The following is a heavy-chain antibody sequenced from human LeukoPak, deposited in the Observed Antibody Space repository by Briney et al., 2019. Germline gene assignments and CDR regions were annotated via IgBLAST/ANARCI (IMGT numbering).Heavy chain of an antibody. D-gene: IGHD5-24*01. CDR3: ARVIGDGYNYWFDP. CDR2: IIPILGTA. CDR1: GGTFSSYA. Sequence: GASVKVSCKASGGTFSSYAISWVRQAPGQGLEWMGGIIPILGTANYAQKFQGRVTITADESTSTAYMELSSLRSEDTAVYYCARVIGDGYNYWFDPWGQGTLVTVSS. V-gene: IGHV1-69*13. J-gene: IGHJ5*02.